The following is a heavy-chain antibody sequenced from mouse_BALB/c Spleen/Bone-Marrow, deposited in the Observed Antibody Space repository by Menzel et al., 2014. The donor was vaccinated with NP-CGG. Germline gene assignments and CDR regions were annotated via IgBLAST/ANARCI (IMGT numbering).Heavy chain of an antibody. CDR3: AREDGSSPFAY. CDR1: GYAFSSYW. Sequence: QSGAELVRPGSSVKISCKASGYAFSSYWMNWVKQRPGQGFEWIGQIYPGDVDTNYNGKFKGKATLTADKSSSTAYMQLSSLTSEDCAVYFCAREDGSSPFAYWGQGTLVTVSA. D-gene: IGHD1-1*01. J-gene: IGHJ3*01. V-gene: IGHV1-80*01. CDR2: IYPGDVDT.